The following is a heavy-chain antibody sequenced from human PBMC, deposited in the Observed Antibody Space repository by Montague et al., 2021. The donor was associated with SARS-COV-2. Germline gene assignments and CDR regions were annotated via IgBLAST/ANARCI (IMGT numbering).Heavy chain of an antibody. D-gene: IGHD3-10*01. CDR3: ARLGDGVVPSPILGVGPYYSYYYMDV. Sequence: SETLSLTCAVHGGSFSTYSWNWIRQPPGKGLEWIGEIHHGGSTNYNSSLKSRVTISADTSKNQFSLKLTPVAAADTAVYYCARLGDGVVPSPILGVGPYYSYYYMDVWGKGTTVTVSS. J-gene: IGHJ6*03. CDR1: GGSFSTYS. V-gene: IGHV4-34*01. CDR2: IHHGGST.